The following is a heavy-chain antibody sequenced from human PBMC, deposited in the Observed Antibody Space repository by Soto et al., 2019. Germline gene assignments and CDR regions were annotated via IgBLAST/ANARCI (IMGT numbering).Heavy chain of an antibody. D-gene: IGHD1-1*01. CDR3: ARGRRMSTTNHFDF. CDR2: INHSGST. V-gene: IGHV4-34*01. J-gene: IGHJ4*02. Sequence: PSETLSLTCAVYVYSFSGYYWSWIRQPAGKGLEWIGEINHSGSTNYSPSLKSRVTISVDTSKNQFSPKLSSVTAADTAVYYCARGRRMSTTNHFDFWGQGTLVTVSS. CDR1: VYSFSGYY.